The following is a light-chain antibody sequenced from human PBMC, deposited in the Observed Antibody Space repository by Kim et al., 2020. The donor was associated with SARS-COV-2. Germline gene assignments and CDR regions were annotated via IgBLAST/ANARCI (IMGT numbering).Light chain of an antibody. CDR3: QSYDSSLSGSWV. CDR2: GNR. J-gene: IGLJ3*02. Sequence: VAIAGTGSSSNIGAGYDVDWYQQLPRTAPKLLIYGNRNRPSGVPDRFSGSKSGTSASLAITGLQAEDEADYYCQSYDSSLSGSWVFGGGTQLTVL. V-gene: IGLV1-40*01. CDR1: SSNIGAGYD.